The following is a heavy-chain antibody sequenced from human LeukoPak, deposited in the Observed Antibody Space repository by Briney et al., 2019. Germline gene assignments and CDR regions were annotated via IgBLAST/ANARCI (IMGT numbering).Heavy chain of an antibody. CDR2: IYSGGST. Sequence: TGGSLRLSCAASGFTVSSNYMSWVRQAPGKGLEWVSVIYSGGSTYYADSVKGRFTISRDNSKNTLYLLMNSLRAEDTAVYYCARASSSWYGFYYYYMDVWGKGTTVTVSS. CDR3: ARASSSWYGFYYYYMDV. V-gene: IGHV3-66*02. J-gene: IGHJ6*03. CDR1: GFTVSSNY. D-gene: IGHD6-13*01.